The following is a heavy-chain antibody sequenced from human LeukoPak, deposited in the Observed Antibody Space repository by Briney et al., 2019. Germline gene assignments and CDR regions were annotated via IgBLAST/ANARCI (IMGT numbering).Heavy chain of an antibody. J-gene: IGHJ6*02. CDR2: ISAYNGNT. CDR1: GYTFTSYG. V-gene: IGHV1-18*01. CDR3: ARDLSSLTIAAAGPLDYYYGMDV. D-gene: IGHD6-13*01. Sequence: ASVKVSCKASGYTFTSYGISWVRQAPGQGLEWMGWISAYNGNTNYAQELQGRVTMTTDTSTSTAYMELRSLRSDDTAVYYCARDLSSLTIAAAGPLDYYYGMDVWGQGTTVTVSS.